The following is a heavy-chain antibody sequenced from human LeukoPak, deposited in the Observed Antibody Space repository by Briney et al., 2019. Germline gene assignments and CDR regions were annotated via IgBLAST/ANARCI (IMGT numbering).Heavy chain of an antibody. Sequence: SETLSLTCTVSGYSISSGYYWGWIRQPPGKGLEWIGSIYHSGSTYYNPSLKSRVTISVDTSKNQFSLKLSSVTAADTAVYYCARVRAHYFDCWGQGTLVTVSS. CDR1: GYSISSGYY. CDR3: ARVRAHYFDC. V-gene: IGHV4-38-2*02. J-gene: IGHJ4*02. CDR2: IYHSGST.